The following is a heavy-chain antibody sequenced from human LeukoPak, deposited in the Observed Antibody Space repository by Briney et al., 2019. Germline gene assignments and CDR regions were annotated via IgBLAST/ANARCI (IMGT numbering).Heavy chain of an antibody. CDR1: GYTFTGYY. Sequence: ASVKVSCKASGYTFTGYYMHWVRQAPGQGLEWMGWINPNSGGTNYAQKFQGRVTMTRDTSISTAYMELSRLRSDDTAVYYCARGGTPGTETWFSDYWGQGTLVSVSS. D-gene: IGHD4-11*01. CDR3: ARGGTPGTETWFSDY. J-gene: IGHJ4*02. V-gene: IGHV1-2*02. CDR2: INPNSGGT.